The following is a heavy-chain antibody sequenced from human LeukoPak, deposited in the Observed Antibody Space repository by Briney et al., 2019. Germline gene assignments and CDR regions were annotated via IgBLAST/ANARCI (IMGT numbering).Heavy chain of an antibody. CDR2: ISYDGSNK. Sequence: PGRSLRLSCAASGFTFSSYAMHWVRQAPGKGLEWVAVISYDGSNKYYADSVKGRFTISRDNSKNTLYLQMNSLRAEDTAVYYCARDPPRYDSSGYFSWGQGTLVTVSS. V-gene: IGHV3-30-3*01. D-gene: IGHD3-22*01. CDR3: ARDPPRYDSSGYFS. J-gene: IGHJ5*02. CDR1: GFTFSSYA.